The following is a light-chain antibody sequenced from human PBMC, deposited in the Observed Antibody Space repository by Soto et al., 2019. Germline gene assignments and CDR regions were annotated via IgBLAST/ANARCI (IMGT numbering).Light chain of an antibody. V-gene: IGKV3-20*01. Sequence: EIVLTQSPGTLSLSPGVRATLSCRASQSIRSSSLAWYQQKPGQAPRLLIYGASIRATGIPDRFSGGGSGTDFTLTISRLEPEDFAVFYCQHYGNSRFTFGPGTKVDI. CDR2: GAS. CDR3: QHYGNSRFT. J-gene: IGKJ3*01. CDR1: QSIRSSS.